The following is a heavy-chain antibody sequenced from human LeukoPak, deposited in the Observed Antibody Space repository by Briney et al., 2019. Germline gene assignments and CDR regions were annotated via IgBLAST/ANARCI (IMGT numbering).Heavy chain of an antibody. CDR2: ISGSGGST. D-gene: IGHD3-22*01. Sequence: GGSLRLSCAASGFTFTTYAMSWVRQAPGKGLEWVSAISGSGGSTYYADSVKGRFTISRDNSKNTLYLQMNSLRAEDTAVYYCAKERDSSGYSRGDWFDPWGQGTLVTVSS. J-gene: IGHJ5*02. CDR1: GFTFTTYA. CDR3: AKERDSSGYSRGDWFDP. V-gene: IGHV3-23*01.